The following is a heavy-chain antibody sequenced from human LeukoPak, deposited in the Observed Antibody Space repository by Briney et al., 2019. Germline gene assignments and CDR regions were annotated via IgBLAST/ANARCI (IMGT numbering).Heavy chain of an antibody. CDR3: AKDRVLYDYVWGSQSSIIDY. CDR1: GFTFSSYA. V-gene: IGHV3-23*01. CDR2: ISGSGGST. D-gene: IGHD3-16*01. Sequence: GGSLRLSCAASGFTFSSYAMSWVRQAPGKGLEWVSAISGSGGSTYYADSVKGRFTISRDNSKNTLYLQMNSLRAEDTAVYYCAKDRVLYDYVWGSQSSIIDYWGQGTLVTVSS. J-gene: IGHJ4*02.